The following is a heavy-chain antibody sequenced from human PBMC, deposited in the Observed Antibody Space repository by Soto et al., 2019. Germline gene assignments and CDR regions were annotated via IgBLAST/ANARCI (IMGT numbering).Heavy chain of an antibody. Sequence: PSETLSLTCAVSGGSISSGGYSWSWIRQPPGKGLEWIGYIYHSGSTYYNPSLKSRVTISVDRSKNQFSLKLSSVTAADTAVYYCARVYYDILTGYYTDYWGQGTLVTVSS. V-gene: IGHV4-30-2*01. CDR2: IYHSGST. CDR1: GGSISSGGYS. D-gene: IGHD3-9*01. CDR3: ARVYYDILTGYYTDY. J-gene: IGHJ4*02.